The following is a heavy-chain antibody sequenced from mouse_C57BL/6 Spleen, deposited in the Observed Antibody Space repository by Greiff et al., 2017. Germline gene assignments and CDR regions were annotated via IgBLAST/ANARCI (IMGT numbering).Heavy chain of an antibody. CDR3: ARNYGSSWDY. Sequence: DVMLVESGGGLVKPGGSLKLSCAASGFTFSDYGMHWVRQAPEKGLEWVAYISSGSSTIYYADTVKGRFTISRDNAKNTLFLPMTSLRSEDTAMYYCARNYGSSWDYWGQGTSVTVSS. CDR1: GFTFSDYG. D-gene: IGHD1-1*01. J-gene: IGHJ4*01. V-gene: IGHV5-17*01. CDR2: ISSGSSTI.